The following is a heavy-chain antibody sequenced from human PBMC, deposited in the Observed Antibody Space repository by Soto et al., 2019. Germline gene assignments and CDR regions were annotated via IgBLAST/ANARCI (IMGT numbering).Heavy chain of an antibody. Sequence: EVQLVESGGGLVKPGGSLRLSCAASGFTFSNAWMSWVRQAPGKGLEWVGRIKSKTDGGTTDYAAPVKGRFTISRDDSKNTLYLQMNSLKTEDTAVYYCAKLQAYSYGPGAYFDYWGQGTLVTVSS. V-gene: IGHV3-15*01. CDR2: IKSKTDGGTT. CDR1: GFTFSNAW. CDR3: AKLQAYSYGPGAYFDY. D-gene: IGHD5-18*01. J-gene: IGHJ4*02.